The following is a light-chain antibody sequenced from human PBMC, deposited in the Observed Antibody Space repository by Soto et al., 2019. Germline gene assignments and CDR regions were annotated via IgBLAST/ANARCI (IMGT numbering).Light chain of an antibody. CDR3: QTWGTGIHVV. CDR2: LNSDGSH. V-gene: IGLV4-69*01. J-gene: IGLJ2*01. Sequence: QPVLTQSPSASASLGASVKLTCTLSSGHSSYTIAWHQQQPEKGPRYLMKLNSDGSHSKGDRIPDRFSGSSSGAERYLTISSLQSEDEADYYCQTWGTGIHVVFGGGTKVTVL. CDR1: SGHSSYT.